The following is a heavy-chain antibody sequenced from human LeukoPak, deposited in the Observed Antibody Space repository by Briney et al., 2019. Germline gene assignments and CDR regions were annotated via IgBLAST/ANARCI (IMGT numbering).Heavy chain of an antibody. CDR1: GFTFSSYA. Sequence: GGSLRPSCAASGFTFSSYAMSWVRQAPGKGLEWVSAISGSGGSTYYADSVKRRFTISRDNSKNTLYLQRNSLRAEDTAVYYCAKSGRYYDFWSGYYVDYWGQGTLVTVSS. J-gene: IGHJ4*02. D-gene: IGHD3-3*01. CDR2: ISGSGGST. V-gene: IGHV3-23*01. CDR3: AKSGRYYDFWSGYYVDY.